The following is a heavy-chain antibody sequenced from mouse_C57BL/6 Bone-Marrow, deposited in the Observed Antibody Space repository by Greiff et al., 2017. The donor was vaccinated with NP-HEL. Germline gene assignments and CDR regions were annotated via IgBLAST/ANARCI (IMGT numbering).Heavy chain of an antibody. CDR3: ANFGVTSFAY. CDR2: ISSGGSYT. D-gene: IGHD2-2*01. J-gene: IGHJ3*01. Sequence: EVKLMESGGDLVKPGGSLKLSCAASGFTFSSYGMSWVRQTPDKRLEWVATISSGGSYTDYPDSVKGRFTISRDNAKNTLYLQMSSLKSEDTAMYYCANFGVTSFAYWGQGTLVTVSA. V-gene: IGHV5-6*01. CDR1: GFTFSSYG.